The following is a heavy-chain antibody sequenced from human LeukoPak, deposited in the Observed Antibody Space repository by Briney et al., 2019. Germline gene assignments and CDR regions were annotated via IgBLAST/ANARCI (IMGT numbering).Heavy chain of an antibody. J-gene: IGHJ4*02. CDR2: ISYDGHNT. CDR3: ARHRNYYNGHPPEPLDY. D-gene: IGHD3-10*01. CDR1: GFTFSSYG. Sequence: GGSLRLSCAASGFTFSSYGMSWVRQAPGKGRVWVSRISYDGHNTNYADSVKGRFTISRDTAKNTLYLQMNSLRVDDTAVYYCARHRNYYNGHPPEPLDYWGQGTLVTVSS. V-gene: IGHV3-74*01.